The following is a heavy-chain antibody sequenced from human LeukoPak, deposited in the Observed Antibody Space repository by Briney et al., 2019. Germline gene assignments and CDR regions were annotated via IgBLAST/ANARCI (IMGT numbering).Heavy chain of an antibody. J-gene: IGHJ4*02. CDR1: GFTFSSYA. CDR2: ISGSGGST. V-gene: IGHV3-23*01. D-gene: IGHD2-2*01. CDR3: AKEFHLVVPAAIDFDY. Sequence: GGSLRLSCAASGFTFSSYAMSWVRQAPGKGPEWVSTISGSGGSTYYADAVKGRFTISRDNSKNTLYLQMNSLRAEDTAVYYCAKEFHLVVPAAIDFDYWGQGTLVTVSS.